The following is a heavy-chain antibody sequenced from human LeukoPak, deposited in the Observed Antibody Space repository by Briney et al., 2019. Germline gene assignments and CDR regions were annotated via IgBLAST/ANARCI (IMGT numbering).Heavy chain of an antibody. D-gene: IGHD6-13*01. J-gene: IGHJ4*02. CDR1: GGSISSYY. CDR3: ARLVIRSSWYFDY. Sequence: SETLSLTCTVSGGSISSYYWSWIRQPPGKGLEWIGYIYYSGSTNYNPSLKSRVTMSVDTSKNQFSLKLSSVTAADTAVYYCARLVIRSSWYFDYWGQGTLVTVSS. CDR2: IYYSGST. V-gene: IGHV4-59*08.